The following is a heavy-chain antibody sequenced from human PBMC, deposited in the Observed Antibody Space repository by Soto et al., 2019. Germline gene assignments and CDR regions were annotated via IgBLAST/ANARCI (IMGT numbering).Heavy chain of an antibody. D-gene: IGHD3-22*01. J-gene: IGHJ6*02. V-gene: IGHV3-13*01. CDR3: ARAYSDNSGYPLGGMDV. CDR1: GFTFSTYD. Sequence: GGSLRLSCVGFGFTFSTYDMHWVRQNVGKGLEWVSSIGTDDDTYYLDSVRGRFTISREDAKNSLYLQMNSLIAGDTAVYYCARAYSDNSGYPLGGMDVWGQGTMVTVSS. CDR2: IGTDDDT.